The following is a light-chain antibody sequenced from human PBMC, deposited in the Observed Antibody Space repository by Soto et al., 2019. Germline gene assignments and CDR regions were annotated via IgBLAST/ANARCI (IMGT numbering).Light chain of an antibody. CDR2: DAS. V-gene: IGKV1-16*01. J-gene: IGKJ5*01. Sequence: DIQMTQSPSSLSASVGDRVTITCRASQDIINSLVWFQQKPGKAPKSLIYDASNLQNGVPSRFSGRGSGTDFTLTISSLQPEDFATYYCQQYRSYLITFGQGTRLEIK. CDR1: QDIINS. CDR3: QQYRSYLIT.